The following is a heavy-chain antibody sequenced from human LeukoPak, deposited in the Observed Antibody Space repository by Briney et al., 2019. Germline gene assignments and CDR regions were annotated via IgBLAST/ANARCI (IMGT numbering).Heavy chain of an antibody. V-gene: IGHV4-61*01. CDR2: VHYSGST. CDR1: GDSVSSNSAA. Sequence: SQTLSLTCAISGDSVSSNSAAWSWIRQPPGKGLEWIGYVHYSGSTNYNPSLKSRVTISVDTSKNQFSLKLSSVTTADTAVYYCARVEEGYGSGRRGNFYYYYMDAWGKGTTVTISS. J-gene: IGHJ6*03. D-gene: IGHD3-10*01. CDR3: ARVEEGYGSGRRGNFYYYYMDA.